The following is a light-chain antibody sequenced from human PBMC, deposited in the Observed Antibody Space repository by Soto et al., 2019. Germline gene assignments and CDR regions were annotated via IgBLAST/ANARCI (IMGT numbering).Light chain of an antibody. CDR1: GSNIGAPYD. CDR3: AAWDDSLRGVM. V-gene: IGLV1-47*02. CDR2: SND. J-gene: IGLJ3*02. Sequence: QSVLTQPPSLSGAPGQRVTISCTGSGSNIGAPYDVHWYQQLPGAAPKLLIYSNDQRPSGVPDRVSGSKSGTSASLAISELRSEDEADYFCAAWDDSLRGVMFGGGTKLTVL.